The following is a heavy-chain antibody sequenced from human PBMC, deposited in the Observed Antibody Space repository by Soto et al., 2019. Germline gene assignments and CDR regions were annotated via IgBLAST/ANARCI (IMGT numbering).Heavy chain of an antibody. V-gene: IGHV1-69*13. Sequence: ASVKVSCKASGGTFSSYAISWVRQAPGQGLEWMGGIIPIFGTANYAQKFQGRVTITADESTSTAYMELSSLRSEDTAVYYCARASSNYYDSRPFDYWGQGTLVTVSS. D-gene: IGHD3-22*01. CDR2: IIPIFGTA. CDR1: GGTFSSYA. J-gene: IGHJ4*02. CDR3: ARASSNYYDSRPFDY.